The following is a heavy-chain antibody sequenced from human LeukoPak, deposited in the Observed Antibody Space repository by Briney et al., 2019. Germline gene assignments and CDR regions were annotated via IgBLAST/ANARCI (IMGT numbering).Heavy chain of an antibody. D-gene: IGHD1-7*01. V-gene: IGHV3-48*03. CDR2: ISSSGITI. CDR3: VSYNWHSLYDS. Sequence: GGSLRLSCAASGFTFSSYEMNWVRQAPGKGLEWVSYISSSGITIYYADSVKGRFTISRDNAKNTVFLQMNSLRAEDTAVYYCVSYNWHSLYDSWGQGTLVTVSS. J-gene: IGHJ5*01. CDR1: GFTFSSYE.